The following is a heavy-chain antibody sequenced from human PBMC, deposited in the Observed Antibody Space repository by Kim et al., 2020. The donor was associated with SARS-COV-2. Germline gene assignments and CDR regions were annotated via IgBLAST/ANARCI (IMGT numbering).Heavy chain of an antibody. J-gene: IGHJ3*02. CDR2: INHSGST. V-gene: IGHV4-34*01. CDR1: GGSFSGYY. CDR3: ASVYFLPVNYRAFDI. Sequence: SETLSLTCAVYGGSFSGYYWSWIRQPPGKGLEWIGEINHSGSTNYNPSLKSRVTISVDTSKNQFSLKLSSVTAADTAVYYCASVYFLPVNYRAFDIWGQGTMVTVSS. D-gene: IGHD2-8*01.